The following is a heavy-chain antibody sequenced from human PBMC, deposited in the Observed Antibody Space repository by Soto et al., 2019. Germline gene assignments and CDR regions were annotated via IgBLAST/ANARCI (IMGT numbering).Heavy chain of an antibody. CDR2: INHSGST. CDR3: ARLYSGSYSGDY. J-gene: IGHJ4*02. Sequence: QVQLQQWGAGLLKPSETLSLTCAVYGGSFSGYYWSWIRQPPRKGLEWIGEINHSGSTNYNPSLKSRVTISVDTSKNQFSLKLSSVTAADTAVYYCARLYSGSYSGDYWGQGTLVTVSS. V-gene: IGHV4-34*01. CDR1: GGSFSGYY. D-gene: IGHD1-26*01.